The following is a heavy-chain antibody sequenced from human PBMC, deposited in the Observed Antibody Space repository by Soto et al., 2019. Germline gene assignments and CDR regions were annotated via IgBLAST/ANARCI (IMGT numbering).Heavy chain of an antibody. Sequence: QVQLVQSGAEVKKPGASVKVSCKASGYTFTSYAMHWVRQAPGQRLEWMGWINAGNGNTKYSQKFQGRVTITRDTSASTAYMELSSLRSEDTAVYYCARDLVEWGSSFPAPFDPWGQGTLVTVSS. J-gene: IGHJ5*02. CDR3: ARDLVEWGSSFPAPFDP. CDR1: GYTFTSYA. D-gene: IGHD6-6*01. V-gene: IGHV1-3*01. CDR2: INAGNGNT.